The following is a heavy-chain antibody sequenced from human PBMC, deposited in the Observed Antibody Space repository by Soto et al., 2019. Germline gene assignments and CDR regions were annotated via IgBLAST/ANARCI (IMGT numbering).Heavy chain of an antibody. CDR3: AKGPLRYLETLHSPIDIDYMDV. CDR1: GFTFSSYA. V-gene: IGHV3-23*01. D-gene: IGHD3-9*01. CDR2: ISGSGGST. J-gene: IGHJ6*03. Sequence: GGSLRLSCAASGFTFSSYAMSWVRQAPGKGLEWVSAISGSGGSTYYADSVKGRFTISRDNSKNTLYLQMNSLRAEDTAVYYCAKGPLRYLETLHSPIDIDYMDVWGKGTTVTVSS.